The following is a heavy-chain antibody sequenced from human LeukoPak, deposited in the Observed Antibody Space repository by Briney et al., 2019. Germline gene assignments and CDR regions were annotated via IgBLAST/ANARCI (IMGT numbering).Heavy chain of an antibody. CDR3: ARDLISLGSGTLMIDY. V-gene: IGHV1-46*01. CDR1: GYTFTSYY. Sequence: ASVKVSCKASGYTFTSYYMHWVRQAPGQGLEWMGIINPSGGSTSYAQKFQGRVTMTRDTSTSTVYMELRSLRSDDTAVYYCARDLISLGSGTLMIDYWGQGTLVTVSS. J-gene: IGHJ4*02. CDR2: INPSGGST. D-gene: IGHD3-10*01.